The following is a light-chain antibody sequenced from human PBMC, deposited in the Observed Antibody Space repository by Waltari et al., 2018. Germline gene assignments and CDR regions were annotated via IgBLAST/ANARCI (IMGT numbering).Light chain of an antibody. V-gene: IGLV2-14*01. CDR2: DVS. Sequence: QSALTQPASVSGSPGQSVTIFCAGTSTDAGGYNSVSWYQEHPGQAPRVIIYDVSDRPSGVSDRFSGSKSGNTASLTISGLQAEDEADYYCSSQSSNDVVLFGGGTKLTVL. CDR1: STDAGGYNS. CDR3: SSQSSNDVVL. J-gene: IGLJ2*01.